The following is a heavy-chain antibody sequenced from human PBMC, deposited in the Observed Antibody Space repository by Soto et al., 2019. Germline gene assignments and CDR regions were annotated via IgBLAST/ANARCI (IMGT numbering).Heavy chain of an antibody. CDR3: AREDGRSYSYVLAFDI. Sequence: GGSLRLSCAASGFTFDDYGMSWVRQAPGKGLEWVSGINWNGGSTGYADSVKGRFTISRDNAKNSLYLQMNSLRAEDTALYYCAREDGRSYSYVLAFDIWGQGTMVTVSS. CDR2: INWNGGST. J-gene: IGHJ3*02. CDR1: GFTFDDYG. V-gene: IGHV3-20*04. D-gene: IGHD5-18*01.